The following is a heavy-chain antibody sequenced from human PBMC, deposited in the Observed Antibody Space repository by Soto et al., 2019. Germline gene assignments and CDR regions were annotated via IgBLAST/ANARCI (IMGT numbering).Heavy chain of an antibody. Sequence: GASVKVSCKASGGTFSSYTISWVRQAPGQGLEWMGRIIPILGIANYAQKFQGRVTITADKSTSTAYMELSSLRSEDTAVYYCARAPSSSWYGIWGQGTMVTVSS. J-gene: IGHJ3*02. CDR2: IIPILGIA. D-gene: IGHD6-13*01. V-gene: IGHV1-69*02. CDR3: ARAPSSSWYGI. CDR1: GGTFSSYT.